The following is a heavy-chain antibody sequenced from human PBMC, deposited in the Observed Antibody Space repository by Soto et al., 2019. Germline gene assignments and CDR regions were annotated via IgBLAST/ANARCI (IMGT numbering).Heavy chain of an antibody. CDR2: IHHSGTT. D-gene: IGHD3-9*01. J-gene: IGHJ4*01. Sequence: QVLLQESGPGLVKASQTLSLDCSVSGDPIGSGDFYWTWIRQTPERGLEWIGQIHHSGTTSYNPSLRNRISILVDTSGSVFSLSQHYVGVTDSAVYFCAIDRLVFDTRGFHFWGHGNLVSV. CDR3: AIDRLVFDTRGFHF. CDR1: GDPIGSGDFY. V-gene: IGHV4-30-4*01.